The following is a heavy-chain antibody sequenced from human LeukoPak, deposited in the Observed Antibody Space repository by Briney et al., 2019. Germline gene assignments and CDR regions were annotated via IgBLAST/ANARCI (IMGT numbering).Heavy chain of an antibody. J-gene: IGHJ4*02. V-gene: IGHV3-15*05. CDR2: IKSKNAGGTT. D-gene: IGHD3-10*01. CDR1: GFPFDYAW. CDR3: STERYYHETLRNDF. Sequence: GGSLRLSCAASGFPFDYAWMHWVRQAPGKGLERVGRIKSKNAGGTTDYAASVKGRFTISRDDSRNMVFLHMNSLKTDDTAVYYCSTERYYHETLRNDFWGQGTLVTVSS.